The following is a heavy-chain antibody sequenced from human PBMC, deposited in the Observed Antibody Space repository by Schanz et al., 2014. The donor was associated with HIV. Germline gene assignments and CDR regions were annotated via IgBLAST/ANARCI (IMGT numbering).Heavy chain of an antibody. V-gene: IGHV3-66*02. J-gene: IGHJ4*02. D-gene: IGHD3-22*01. CDR2: IRAAGDT. CDR1: GFTLSGYS. CDR3: AKGASPYHDSSGFYPDY. Sequence: EVQLVESGGRLVKPGESLILSCVTSGFTLSGYSMNWVRQAPGKGLEWVSDIRAAGDTYYGDSVKGRFTISRDNSKNTLYLQMNSLRTEDTALYYCAKGASPYHDSSGFYPDYWSQGTLVTVSS.